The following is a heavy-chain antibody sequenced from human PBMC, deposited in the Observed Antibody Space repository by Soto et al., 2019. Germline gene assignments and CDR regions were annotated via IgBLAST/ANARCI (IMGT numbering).Heavy chain of an antibody. D-gene: IGHD2-15*01. J-gene: IGHJ4*02. Sequence: SETLSLTCASNCWSFLGHFGSWISKPPGKGLEWIGEINHSGSTNYNPSLKSRVTISVDTSKNQFSLKLSSVTAADTAVYYCARGYVRVVAKLRQFDYWGQGTLVT. CDR1: CWSFLGHF. CDR3: ARGYVRVVAKLRQFDY. CDR2: INHSGST. V-gene: IGHV4-34*01.